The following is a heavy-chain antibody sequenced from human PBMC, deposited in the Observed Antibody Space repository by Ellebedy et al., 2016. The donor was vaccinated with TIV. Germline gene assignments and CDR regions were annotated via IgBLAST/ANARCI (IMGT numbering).Heavy chain of an antibody. J-gene: IGHJ2*01. CDR1: GGSISRNNCY. CDR2: IDCNDNT. CDR3: AARTGPRFWYIDL. D-gene: IGHD3/OR15-3a*01. V-gene: IGHV4-39*01. Sequence: SETLSLTXTVSGGSISRNNCYWGWIRQPPGKGLEWIGSIDCNDNTNYTPSLKSRLTMSIDTSRTQFSLRLTSVTAEDTAVYYCAARTGPRFWYIDLWGRGILVSVSS.